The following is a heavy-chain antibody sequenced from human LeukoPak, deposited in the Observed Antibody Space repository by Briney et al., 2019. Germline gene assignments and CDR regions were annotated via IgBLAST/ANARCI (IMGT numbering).Heavy chain of an antibody. CDR3: ARAVAVAGTLSFDY. J-gene: IGHJ4*02. D-gene: IGHD6-19*01. CDR2: INHSGST. CDR1: GGSFSGYY. Sequence: PSETLSLTCAVYGGSFSGYYWSWIRQPPGKGLDWIGEINHSGSTNYNPSLKSRVTISVDTSKNQFSLKLSSVTAADTAVYYCARAVAVAGTLSFDYWGQGTLVTVSS. V-gene: IGHV4-34*01.